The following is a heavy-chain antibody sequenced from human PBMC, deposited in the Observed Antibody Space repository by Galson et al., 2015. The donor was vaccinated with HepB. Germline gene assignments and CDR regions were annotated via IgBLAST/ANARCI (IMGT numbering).Heavy chain of an antibody. V-gene: IGHV4-4*07. Sequence: TLSLTCPVSGGSISSYYWRWIRQPAGKGLEWIGRIYTSGSTNYNPPLKSRVTMSVDTSNNQFSLKLSSVTAADTAVYYCARSYFDFWSGYLAAWAFDIWGQGTMVTVSS. D-gene: IGHD3-3*01. CDR3: ARSYFDFWSGYLAAWAFDI. CDR2: IYTSGST. J-gene: IGHJ3*02. CDR1: GGSISSYY.